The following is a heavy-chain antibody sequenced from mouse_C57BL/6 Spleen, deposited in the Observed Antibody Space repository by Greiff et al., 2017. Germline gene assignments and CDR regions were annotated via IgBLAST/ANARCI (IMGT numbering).Heavy chain of an antibody. J-gene: IGHJ4*01. CDR2: ISSGGDYF. V-gene: IGHV5-9-1*02. CDR1: GFTFSSYA. CDR3: TRDYGSSYLYAMDY. D-gene: IGHD1-1*01. Sequence: EVKLVESGEGLVKPGGSLKLSCAASGFTFSSYAMSWVRQTPEKRLEWVAYISSGGDYFYSADTVKGRFTISRDNARNTLYLQMSSLKSEDTAMYYCTRDYGSSYLYAMDYWGQGTSVTVSS.